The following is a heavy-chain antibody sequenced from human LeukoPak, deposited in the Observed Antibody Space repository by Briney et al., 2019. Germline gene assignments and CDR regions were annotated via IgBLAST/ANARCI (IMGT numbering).Heavy chain of an antibody. CDR1: GGSISGWY. V-gene: IGHV4-4*07. CDR2: IYTSGST. Sequence: SETLSLTCAVSGGSISGWYWSWIRQPPGKGLEWIGQIYTSGSTDYNPSLKSRVTMSADTSKNQFSLRLTSVTAADTAVYYCARGPPPDFDYWGQGTLVTVSS. CDR3: ARGPPPDFDY. J-gene: IGHJ4*02.